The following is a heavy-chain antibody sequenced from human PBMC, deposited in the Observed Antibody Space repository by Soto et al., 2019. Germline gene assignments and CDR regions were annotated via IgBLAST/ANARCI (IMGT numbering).Heavy chain of an antibody. CDR2: IYHGGST. V-gene: IGHV4-38-2*02. CDR3: ARDQYDFRSGSYYYAMEV. CDR1: GYSISSGYY. J-gene: IGHJ6*02. Sequence: PSETLSLTCAVSGYSISSGYYWGWLRQPPGKGLEWIGSIYHGGSTNYNPSLKGRVTMSVDTSRDQVSLRLRSVTRADTAVYYCARDQYDFRSGSYYYAMEVWGQGTKVTVSS. D-gene: IGHD3-3*01.